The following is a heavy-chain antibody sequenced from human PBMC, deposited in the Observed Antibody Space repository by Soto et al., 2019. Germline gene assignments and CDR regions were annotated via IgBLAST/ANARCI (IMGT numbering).Heavy chain of an antibody. J-gene: IGHJ3*02. CDR3: ARETFQLYLGYPLRAFDI. CDR2: IWYDGSNK. V-gene: IGHV3-33*01. D-gene: IGHD2-2*01. CDR1: GFTFSSYG. Sequence: QVQLVESGGGVVQPGRALRLSCAASGFTFSSYGMHWVRQAPGKGLEWVAVIWYDGSNKYYADSVKGRFTISRDNSKNTLYLQMNSLRAEDTAVYYCARETFQLYLGYPLRAFDIWGQGTMVTVSS.